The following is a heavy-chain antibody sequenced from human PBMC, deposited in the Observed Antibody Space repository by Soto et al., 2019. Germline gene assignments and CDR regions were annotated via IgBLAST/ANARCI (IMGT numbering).Heavy chain of an antibody. J-gene: IGHJ4*02. V-gene: IGHV3-30-3*01. CDR3: GKGGPYDYRSGYPYYFDY. D-gene: IGHD3-3*01. CDR2: FTFDGTNK. Sequence: QVQLVESGGGVVQPERSLRLSCAASGFTLNSYAMHWVRQSPGKGLEWVAVFTFDGTNKYYADSVKGRFTISRDDSKNTLYLQMNSLTAEDTAVYYCGKGGPYDYRSGYPYYFDYWGQGTLVTVSS. CDR1: GFTLNSYA.